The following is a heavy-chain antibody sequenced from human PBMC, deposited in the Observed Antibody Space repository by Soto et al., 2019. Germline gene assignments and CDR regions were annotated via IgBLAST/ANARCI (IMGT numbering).Heavy chain of an antibody. J-gene: IGHJ6*02. CDR3: ARVGGMGPGMDV. CDR2: INSDGSST. V-gene: IGHV3-74*01. CDR1: GFTFSSYW. D-gene: IGHD3-16*01. Sequence: EVQLVESGGGLVQPGGSLRLSCAASGFTFSSYWMHWVRQAPGKGLVWVSRINSDGSSTSYADSVKGRFTISRDNAKNTLYLQMNSLRAEDTAVYSCARVGGMGPGMDVWGQGTTLTVSS.